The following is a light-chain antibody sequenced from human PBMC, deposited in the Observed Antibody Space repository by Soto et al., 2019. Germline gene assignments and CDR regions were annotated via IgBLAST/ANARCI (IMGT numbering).Light chain of an antibody. Sequence: QSALTQPASVSGSPGQSITISCTGTSSDVGGYNYVSWYQQHPGKAPKLMIYDVSNRPSGVSNRFSGSKSGNTASLTISGLQAEDEADYYCSSYTSSSTLYVVFGGVPKLTVL. CDR1: SSDVGGYNY. CDR3: SSYTSSSTLYVV. CDR2: DVS. V-gene: IGLV2-14*01. J-gene: IGLJ2*01.